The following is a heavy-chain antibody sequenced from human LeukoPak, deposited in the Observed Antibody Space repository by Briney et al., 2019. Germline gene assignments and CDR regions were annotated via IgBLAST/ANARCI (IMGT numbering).Heavy chain of an antibody. CDR2: ISSSSSYI. CDR3: ARDPYDSSGRDY. Sequence: GSLRLSCAASGFTFSSYSMNWVRQAPGKGLEWVSSISSSSSYIYYADSVKGRFTISRDNAKNSLYLQMNSLRAEDTAVYYCARDPYDSSGRDYWGQGTLVTVSS. CDR1: GFTFSSYS. J-gene: IGHJ4*02. D-gene: IGHD3-22*01. V-gene: IGHV3-21*01.